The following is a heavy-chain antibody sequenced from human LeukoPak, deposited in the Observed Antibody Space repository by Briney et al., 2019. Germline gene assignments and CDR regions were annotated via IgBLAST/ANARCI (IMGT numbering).Heavy chain of an antibody. Sequence: GGALRLSCAAPGFTLCSYAIRRGRPAPGEGVEWVSAISGSGGTTYYADSVKGRFTISRDNSKNTLYLLMDSLRAEDTAVYYCAKALYSTYYFDYWGQGALVTVSS. CDR3: AKALYSTYYFDY. V-gene: IGHV3-23*01. D-gene: IGHD3-16*01. CDR2: ISGSGGTT. J-gene: IGHJ4*02. CDR1: GFTLCSYA.